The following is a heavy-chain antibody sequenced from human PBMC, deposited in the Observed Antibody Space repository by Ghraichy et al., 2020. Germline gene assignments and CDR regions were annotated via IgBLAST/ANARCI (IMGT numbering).Heavy chain of an antibody. V-gene: IGHV5-51*01. J-gene: IGHJ3*02. D-gene: IGHD2-2*02. CDR2: IYPGDSDT. Sequence: GESLNISCKGSGYSFTSYWIGWVRQMPGKGLEWMGIIYPGDSDTRYSPSFQGQVTISADKSISTAYLQWSSLKASDTAMYYCARRDCSSTSCYKGDAFDIWGQGTMVTVSS. CDR3: ARRDCSSTSCYKGDAFDI. CDR1: GYSFTSYW.